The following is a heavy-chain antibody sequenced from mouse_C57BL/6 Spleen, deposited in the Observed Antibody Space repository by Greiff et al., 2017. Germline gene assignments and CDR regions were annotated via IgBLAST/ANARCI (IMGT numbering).Heavy chain of an antibody. CDR1: GYTFTDYY. J-gene: IGHJ4*01. V-gene: IGHV1-26*01. D-gene: IGHD2-12*01. Sequence: EVQLLQSGPELVKPGASVKISCKASGYTFTDYYMNWVKQSHGKSLEWIGDINPNNGGTSYNQKFKGKATLTVDKSSSTAYMELLSLTSEDSAVYYCARMLRRKDYYAMDDWGQGTSGTVSS. CDR3: ARMLRRKDYYAMDD. CDR2: INPNNGGT.